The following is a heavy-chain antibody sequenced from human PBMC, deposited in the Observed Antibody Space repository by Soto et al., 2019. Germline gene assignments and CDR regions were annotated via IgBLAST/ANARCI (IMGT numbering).Heavy chain of an antibody. J-gene: IGHJ6*02. CDR1: GFTFSDYY. Sequence: QVQLVESGGGLVKPGGSLRLSCAASGFTFSDYYMGWMRQAPEKGLEWVSYISSSGSTIYYADSVKGRFTISRDNAKNSLYLQMNSLRAEDTAVYYCASLYGSGSYFGYYYGMDVWGQGTTVTVSS. V-gene: IGHV3-11*01. CDR2: ISSSGSTI. D-gene: IGHD3-10*01. CDR3: ASLYGSGSYFGYYYGMDV.